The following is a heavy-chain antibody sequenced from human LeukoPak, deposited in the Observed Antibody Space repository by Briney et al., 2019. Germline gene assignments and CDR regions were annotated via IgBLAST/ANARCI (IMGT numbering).Heavy chain of an antibody. D-gene: IGHD1-26*01. CDR1: GYTFTDFY. J-gene: IGHJ6*03. Sequence: GASVKVSCKASGYTFTDFYIHWVRQAPGQGLEWMGWINPNSGATNYAQKFQGRVTITSDTSISTASMELTRLKSDDTAMYSCARDRGGRLNYYYMDVWGKGTTVTVSS. V-gene: IGHV1-2*02. CDR2: INPNSGAT. CDR3: ARDRGGRLNYYYMDV.